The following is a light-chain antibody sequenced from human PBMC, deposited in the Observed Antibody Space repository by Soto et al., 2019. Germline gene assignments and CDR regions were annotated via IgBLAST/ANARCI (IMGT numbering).Light chain of an antibody. J-gene: IGLJ3*02. CDR3: TSYTRSDIGV. Sequence: QSALTQPASVSGSPGQSITLSCTGTSSDVGGYDFVSWYQQRPGKAPTLIIYDVSNRPSGVSNRFSGSKSGNTASLTISGLQAEDEADYYCTSYTRSDIGVFGGGTKLTVL. CDR1: SSDVGGYDF. V-gene: IGLV2-14*01. CDR2: DVS.